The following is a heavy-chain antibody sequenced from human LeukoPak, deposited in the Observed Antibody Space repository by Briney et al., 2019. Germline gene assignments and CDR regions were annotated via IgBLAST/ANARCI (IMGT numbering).Heavy chain of an antibody. J-gene: IGHJ6*03. CDR1: GGSISSSSYY. D-gene: IGHD3-3*01. CDR2: IYYSGST. V-gene: IGHV4-39*07. CDR3: AVERRRDFWSGYSGYYYMDV. Sequence: PSETLSLTCTVSGGSISSSSYYWGWIRQPPGKGLEWIGSIYYSGSTYYNPSLKSRVTISVDTSKNQFSLKLSSVTAADTAVYYCAVERRRDFWSGYSGYYYMDVWGKRTTVTFSS.